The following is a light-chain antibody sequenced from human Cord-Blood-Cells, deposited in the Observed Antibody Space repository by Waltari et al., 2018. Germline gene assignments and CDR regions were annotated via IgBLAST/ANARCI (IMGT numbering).Light chain of an antibody. V-gene: IGLV6-57*01. CDR3: QSYVSSTRV. CDR2: EDN. J-gene: IGLJ3*02. CDR1: SGSIASNY. Sequence: NFMLTQPHSVSESPGKTVTISCTSSSGSIASNYVQWYQQRPGSSPTTVIFEDNQRTTGVPVRFAVSIDISSNSASLTISGLKTEDGADYYCQSYVSSTRVFGGGTKLTVL.